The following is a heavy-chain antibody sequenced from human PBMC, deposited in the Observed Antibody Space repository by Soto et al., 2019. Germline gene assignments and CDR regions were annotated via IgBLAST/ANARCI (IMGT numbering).Heavy chain of an antibody. CDR2: IYYSGST. V-gene: IGHV4-31*03. CDR1: GGSISSGGYY. J-gene: IGHJ4*02. D-gene: IGHD1-1*01. CDR3: ARVYNWNYSL. Sequence: SETLSLTYTVSGGSISSGGYYWSWIRQHPGKGLEWIGYIYYSGSTYYNPSLKSRVTISVDTSKNQFSLKLSSVTAADTAVYYCARVYNWNYSLWGQGTLVTVS.